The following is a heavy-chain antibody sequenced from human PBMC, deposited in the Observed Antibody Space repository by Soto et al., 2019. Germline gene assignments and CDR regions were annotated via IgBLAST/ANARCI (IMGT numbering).Heavy chain of an antibody. J-gene: IGHJ4*02. CDR3: ARDGPFSVVVIARQSGY. D-gene: IGHD2-21*01. V-gene: IGHV4-34*01. CDR2: INHSGST. CDR1: GGSFSGYY. Sequence: QVQLQQWGAGLLKPSETLSLTCAVYGGSFSGYYWSWIRQPPGKGLEWIGEINHSGSTNYNPSLKSRVTISVDTSKHQFSRKLSSVTAADTAVYYCARDGPFSVVVIARQSGYWGQGTLVTVSS.